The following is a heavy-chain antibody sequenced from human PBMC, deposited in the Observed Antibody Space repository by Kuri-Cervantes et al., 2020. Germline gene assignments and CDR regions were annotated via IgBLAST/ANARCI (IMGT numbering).Heavy chain of an antibody. V-gene: IGHV3-74*01. CDR2: INSDGSST. CDR3: AASAAEHDY. D-gene: IGHD6-13*01. CDR1: GFTFSSYW. J-gene: IGHJ4*02. Sequence: GESLKISCAASGFTFSSYWMHWVRQAPGKGLVWVSRINSDGSSTSYADSVKGRFTISRDNAKNSLYLQMNSLRAEDTAVYYCAASAAEHDYWGQGTLVTVSS.